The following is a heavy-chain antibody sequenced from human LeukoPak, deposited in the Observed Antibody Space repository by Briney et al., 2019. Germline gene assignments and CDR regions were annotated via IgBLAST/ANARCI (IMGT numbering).Heavy chain of an antibody. Sequence: GGSLRLSCVASGFSFIGYAMHWVRQAPGKGLEWVAFISYDGRRNYYADSVKGRFTISRDNSKNMLFLQMNSLRAEDTAVYYCAKDSSGSYARLDSWGQGTLVTVSS. D-gene: IGHD6-19*01. CDR1: GFSFIGYA. CDR3: AKDSSGSYARLDS. J-gene: IGHJ4*02. CDR2: ISYDGRRN. V-gene: IGHV3-30*18.